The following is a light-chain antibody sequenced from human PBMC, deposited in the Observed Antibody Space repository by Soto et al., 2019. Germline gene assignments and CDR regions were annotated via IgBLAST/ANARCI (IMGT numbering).Light chain of an antibody. CDR2: DAS. V-gene: IGKV3-15*01. J-gene: IGKJ1*01. CDR3: QQYNNWPPGRT. Sequence: EIVITQSPVTLSLSPGERATLSCRASESVSSNLAWYQHKPGQAPRLLIYDASTRATGIPARFSGSGSGTEFTLTISSLQSEDFAVYYCQQYNNWPPGRTFGQGTKVEIK. CDR1: ESVSSN.